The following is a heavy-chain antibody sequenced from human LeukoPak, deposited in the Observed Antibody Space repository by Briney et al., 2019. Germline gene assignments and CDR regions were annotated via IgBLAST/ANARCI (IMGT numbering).Heavy chain of an antibody. D-gene: IGHD5-12*01. J-gene: IGHJ4*02. CDR3: GKGLNRDYSGIGDH. CDR2: MSGSGVYT. Sequence: PGGSLRLSCAASGFTFSNYAISWVRQAPGKGLEWVSSMSGSGVYTYYADSVRGRFTISRDNSENKLYLQANSLRAEDTAVYYCGKGLNRDYSGIGDHWGQGTLVTVSS. V-gene: IGHV3-23*01. CDR1: GFTFSNYA.